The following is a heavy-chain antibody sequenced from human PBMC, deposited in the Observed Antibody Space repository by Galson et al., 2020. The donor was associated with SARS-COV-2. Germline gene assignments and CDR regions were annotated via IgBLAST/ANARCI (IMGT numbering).Heavy chain of an antibody. CDR2: ISYDGSNE. CDR3: AKAFSTSEPSTFGGVSVTAAVDI. V-gene: IGHV3-30*15. CDR1: GFSFSSYA. Sequence: GGSLRLSCAASGFSFSSYAMHWVRQAPGKGLEWVTVISYDGSNEYYADSVKGRFTISRDNSKITLYLQMSSLRPEDTAVYYCAKAFSTSEPSTFGGVSVTAAVDIWGQGTMVTVSS. J-gene: IGHJ3*02. D-gene: IGHD3-16*02.